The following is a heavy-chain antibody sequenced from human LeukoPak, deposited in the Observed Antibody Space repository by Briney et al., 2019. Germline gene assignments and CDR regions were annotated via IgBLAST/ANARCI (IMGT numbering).Heavy chain of an antibody. CDR2: ISGSGGST. D-gene: IGHD3-16*02. CDR1: GFTFSSYA. CDR3: AKGAYRDYVWGSYPFSPGGEYFDY. V-gene: IGHV3-23*01. Sequence: PGGSLRLSCAASGFTFSSYAMSWVRQAPGKGLEWVSAISGSGGSTYYADSVKGRFTISRDNSKNTLYLQMNSLRAEDTAVYYCAKGAYRDYVWGSYPFSPGGEYFDYWGQGTLVTVSS. J-gene: IGHJ4*02.